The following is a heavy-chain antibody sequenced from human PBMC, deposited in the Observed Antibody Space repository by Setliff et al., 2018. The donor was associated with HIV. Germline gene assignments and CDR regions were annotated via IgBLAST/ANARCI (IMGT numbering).Heavy chain of an antibody. Sequence: GGSLRLSCAASGFTFSSYSMNWVRQAPGKGLEWISYIHSSGGIIHHADSVKGRFTISRDNAKSSLFLQMNSLRAEDTAVYYCATRIQLCYWGQGTLVTVSS. CDR1: GFTFSSYS. CDR3: ATRIQLCY. CDR2: IHSSGGII. V-gene: IGHV3-48*04. J-gene: IGHJ4*02. D-gene: IGHD5-18*01.